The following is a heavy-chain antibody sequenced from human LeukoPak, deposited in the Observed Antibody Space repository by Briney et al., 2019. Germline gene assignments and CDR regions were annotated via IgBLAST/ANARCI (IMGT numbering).Heavy chain of an antibody. CDR3: ATGRPRSNIVATIGAY. D-gene: IGHD5-12*01. Sequence: ASVKVSCKVSGYTLTELSMHWVRQAPGKGLEWMGGFDPEDGETIYAQKFQGRVTMTEDTSTDTAYTELSSLRSEDTAVYYCATGRPRSNIVATIGAYWGQGTLVTVSS. CDR2: FDPEDGET. J-gene: IGHJ4*02. V-gene: IGHV1-24*01. CDR1: GYTLTELS.